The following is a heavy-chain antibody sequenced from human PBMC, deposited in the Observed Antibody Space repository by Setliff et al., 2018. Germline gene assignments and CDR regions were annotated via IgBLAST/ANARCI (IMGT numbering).Heavy chain of an antibody. CDR2: IYYSGST. CDR1: GGSISSGNYY. CDR3: ARHKSNGSGSYPSLYMDV. D-gene: IGHD3-10*01. J-gene: IGHJ6*03. Sequence: SETLSLTCRVSGGSISSGNYYWGLIRQPPGKGLEWVATIYYSGSTYSNPSLKSRLIISVDAPDNQFSVKLSSVTAADTAVYYCARHKSNGSGSYPSLYMDVWGKGIMGTVS. V-gene: IGHV4-39*01.